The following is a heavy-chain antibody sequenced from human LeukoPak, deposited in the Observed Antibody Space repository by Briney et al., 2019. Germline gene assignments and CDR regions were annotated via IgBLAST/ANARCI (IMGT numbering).Heavy chain of an antibody. CDR3: ATSSVVPAAIPYLDAFDI. J-gene: IGHJ3*02. Sequence: ASVKVSCKVSGYTLTELSIHWVRQAPGKGLEWMGGFDPEDGETIYAQKFQGRVTMTEDTSTDTAYMELSSLRSEDTAVYYCATSSVVPAAIPYLDAFDIWGQGTMVTVSS. D-gene: IGHD2-2*02. CDR1: GYTLTELS. CDR2: FDPEDGET. V-gene: IGHV1-24*01.